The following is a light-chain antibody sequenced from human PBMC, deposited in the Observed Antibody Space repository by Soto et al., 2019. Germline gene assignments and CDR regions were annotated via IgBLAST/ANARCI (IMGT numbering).Light chain of an antibody. CDR1: NIGSKN. V-gene: IGLV3-21*04. Sequence: SYELTQPPSVSVAPGKTARITCGGNNIGSKNVHWYQQKPGQAPVLVIYYDSDRPSGIPERFSGSNSGNTATLTISRVEAGDEADYYCQVWDSRSDHPVSVFGTGTKVTVL. CDR2: YDS. J-gene: IGLJ1*01. CDR3: QVWDSRSDHPVSV.